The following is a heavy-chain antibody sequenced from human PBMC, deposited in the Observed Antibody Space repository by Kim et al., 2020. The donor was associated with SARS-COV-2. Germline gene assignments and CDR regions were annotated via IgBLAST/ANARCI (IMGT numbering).Heavy chain of an antibody. V-gene: IGHV3-23*03. D-gene: IGHD5-12*01. CDR2: IYSGGSST. CDR1: GFTFSSYA. Sequence: GGSLRLSCAASGFTFSSYAMSWVRQAPGKGLEWVSVIYSGGSSTYYADSVKGRFTISRDNSKNTLYLQMNSLRAEDTAVYYCAKDSGSGYDSGPNWFDPWGQGTLVTVSS. J-gene: IGHJ5*02. CDR3: AKDSGSGYDSGPNWFDP.